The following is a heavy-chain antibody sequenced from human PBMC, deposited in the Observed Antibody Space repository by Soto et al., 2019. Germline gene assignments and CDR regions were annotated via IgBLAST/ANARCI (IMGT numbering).Heavy chain of an antibody. V-gene: IGHV3-23*01. CDR3: ASNRGYCSSTSCYRYDY. Sequence: LSLTCAASGFTFSSYAMSWVRQAPGKGLEWVSAISGSGGSTYYADSVKGRLTISRDNSKNTLYLQMNSLRAEDTAVYYCASNRGYCSSTSCYRYDYWGQGTLVTVSS. D-gene: IGHD2-2*02. CDR1: GFTFSSYA. J-gene: IGHJ4*02. CDR2: ISGSGGST.